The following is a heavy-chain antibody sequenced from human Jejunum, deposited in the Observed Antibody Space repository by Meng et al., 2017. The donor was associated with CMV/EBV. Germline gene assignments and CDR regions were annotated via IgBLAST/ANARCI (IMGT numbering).Heavy chain of an antibody. V-gene: IGHV4-34*01. D-gene: IGHD5-12*01. J-gene: IGHJ4*02. CDR3: AVDIVPAMGPGTPLTTNY. CDR1: GGSFSGYY. Sequence: QVQLQQWAPGLLKPSETLSLTCAVNGGSFSGYYWNWIRQPPGKGLEWIGEINHSGTTNYNPSLKSRVTISVDTSKNQFSLKLSSVTAADTAVYYCAVDIVPAMGPGTPLTTNYWGQGTLVTVSS. CDR2: INHSGTT.